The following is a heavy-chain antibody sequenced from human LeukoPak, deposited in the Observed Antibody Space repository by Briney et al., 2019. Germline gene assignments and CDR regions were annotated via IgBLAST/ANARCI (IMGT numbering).Heavy chain of an antibody. Sequence: PGESLKISCKGSGYTFSNYWIGWVRQMPGKGLEWMGIIYPGDSDTRYSPSFQGLVTISADKSISTAYLQWSSLKASDTAMYYCARQRGSYRSPLDYWGQGTLVTVSS. D-gene: IGHD1-26*01. CDR3: ARQRGSYRSPLDY. V-gene: IGHV5-51*01. CDR1: GYTFSNYW. CDR2: IYPGDSDT. J-gene: IGHJ4*02.